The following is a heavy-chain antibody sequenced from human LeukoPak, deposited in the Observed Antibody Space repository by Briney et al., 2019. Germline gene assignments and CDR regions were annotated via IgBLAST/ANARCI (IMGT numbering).Heavy chain of an antibody. V-gene: IGHV4-59*01. CDR1: GGSISSYY. CDR3: ARDSSRDAFDI. Sequence: PSETLSLTCTVSGGSISSYYWSWIRQPPGKGLEWIGYIYYSGSTNYNPSLKSRATISVDTSKNQFSLTLSSVTAADTAVYYCARDSSRDAFDIWGQGTMVTVSS. J-gene: IGHJ3*02. D-gene: IGHD2-2*01. CDR2: IYYSGST.